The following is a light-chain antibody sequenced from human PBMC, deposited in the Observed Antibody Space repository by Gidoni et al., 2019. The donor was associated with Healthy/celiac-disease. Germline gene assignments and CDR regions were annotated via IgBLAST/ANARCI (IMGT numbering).Light chain of an antibody. CDR1: SSNIGAGYD. CDR3: QSYDSSLSGWV. J-gene: IGLJ3*02. CDR2: GNS. V-gene: IGLV1-40*01. Sequence: QSVLTQPPSVSGAPGQRVTISCTGSSSNIGAGYDVHWYQQLPGTAPKLLIYGNSNRPSGVPYRFSGSKSGTSASLAITVLQAEDEADYYCQSYDSSLSGWVFGGGTKLTVL.